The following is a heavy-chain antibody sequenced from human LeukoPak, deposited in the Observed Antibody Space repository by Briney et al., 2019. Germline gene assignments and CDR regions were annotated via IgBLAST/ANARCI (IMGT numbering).Heavy chain of an antibody. CDR3: ARGHLPAGAPGYYMDV. V-gene: IGHV4-59*02. D-gene: IGHD4/OR15-4a*01. J-gene: IGHJ6*03. CDR1: GGSVSSHF. Sequence: SETLSLTCTVSGGSVSSHFWSWIRQPPGKGLEWIGYIYNSGITNYNPSLTSRVTMSVDTSTNQFSLMLRSVTAADTAVYYCARGHLPAGAPGYYMDVWGKGTTVTVSS. CDR2: IYNSGIT.